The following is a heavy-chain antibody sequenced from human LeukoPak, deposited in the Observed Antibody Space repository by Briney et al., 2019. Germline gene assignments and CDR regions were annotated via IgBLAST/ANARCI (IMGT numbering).Heavy chain of an antibody. Sequence: SEPRSSPCLVSDGSIISIRDYWAWIRQPPGQGLEWLADIYYSGSTYYSPSLKSRVIISVDTSKNQLSLKLSSVTAADTAVYYSATLISPGWFDPWGQGTLVTVSS. V-gene: IGHV4-39*01. CDR1: DGSIISIRDY. J-gene: IGHJ5*02. CDR3: ATLISPGWFDP. CDR2: IYYSGST.